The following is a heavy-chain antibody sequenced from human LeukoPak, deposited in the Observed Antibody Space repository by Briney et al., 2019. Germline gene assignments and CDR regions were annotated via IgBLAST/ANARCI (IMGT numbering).Heavy chain of an antibody. CDR3: ARDRALSSSWYSPLPVDY. V-gene: IGHV3-30*04. D-gene: IGHD6-13*01. CDR1: GFTLSSYA. J-gene: IGHJ4*02. Sequence: GGSLRLSCAASGFTLSSYAMHWVRQAPGKGLEWVAVISYDGSNKYYADSVKGRFTISRDNAKNSLYLQMNSLRAEDTAVYYCARDRALSSSWYSPLPVDYWGQGTLVTVSS. CDR2: ISYDGSNK.